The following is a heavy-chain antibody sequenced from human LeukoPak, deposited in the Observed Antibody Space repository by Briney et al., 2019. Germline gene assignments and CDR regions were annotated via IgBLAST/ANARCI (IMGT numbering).Heavy chain of an antibody. CDR3: ARDSSEFRSLLFH. D-gene: IGHD1-14*01. V-gene: IGHV1-69*13. J-gene: IGHJ1*01. CDR1: GGTFIRHT. CDR2: ITPMFGTS. Sequence: SVKVSCKASGGTFIRHTISWVRQSPGQGLEWMGGITPMFGTSNYAQKFRGRVTITADESTSTAYVGLSSLRSEDTAVYYCARDSSEFRSLLFHWGQGTLVTVSS.